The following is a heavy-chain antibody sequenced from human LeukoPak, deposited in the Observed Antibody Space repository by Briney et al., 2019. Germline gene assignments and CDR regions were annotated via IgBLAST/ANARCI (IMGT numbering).Heavy chain of an antibody. D-gene: IGHD4-11*01. V-gene: IGHV1-46*01. CDR1: GYTFTSYY. J-gene: IGHJ5*02. CDR3: ARGYSRGSWFDP. CDR2: INPSGGST. Sequence: ASVKVSCKASGYTFTSYYMHWVRQAPGQGLEWMGIINPSGGSTSYAQKFQGRVTMTRNTSISTAYMELSSLRSEDTAVYYCARGYSRGSWFDPWGQGTLVTVSS.